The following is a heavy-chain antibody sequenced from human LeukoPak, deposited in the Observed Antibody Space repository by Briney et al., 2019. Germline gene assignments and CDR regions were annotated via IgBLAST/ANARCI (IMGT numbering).Heavy chain of an antibody. V-gene: IGHV3-64*01. CDR1: GFTFSSYA. J-gene: IGHJ3*02. CDR3: ARYSNAFDI. CDR2: ISTNGGST. D-gene: IGHD4-11*01. Sequence: GGSLRLSCAASGFTFSSYAMHWVRQAPGKGLEFVSGISTNGGSTHYANSVKGRFTISRDNSKNTLYLQMDSLRAEDMAVYYCARYSNAFDIWGQGTMVTVSS.